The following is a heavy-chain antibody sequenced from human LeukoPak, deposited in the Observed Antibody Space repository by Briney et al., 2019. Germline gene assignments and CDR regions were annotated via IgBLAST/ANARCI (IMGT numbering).Heavy chain of an antibody. CDR3: ARDRDCSSTSCYPYFDY. V-gene: IGHV4-30-2*01. D-gene: IGHD2-2*01. Sequence: PSETLSLTCTVSGGSISSGGYYWSWIRQPPGKGLEWIGYIYHSGSTYYNPSLKSRVTISVDRSKNQFSLKLSSVTAADTAVYYCARDRDCSSTSCYPYFDYWGQGTLVTVSS. CDR2: IYHSGST. J-gene: IGHJ4*02. CDR1: GGSISSGGYY.